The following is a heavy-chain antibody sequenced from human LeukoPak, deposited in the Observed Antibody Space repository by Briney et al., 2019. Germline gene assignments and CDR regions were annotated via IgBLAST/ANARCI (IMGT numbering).Heavy chain of an antibody. J-gene: IGHJ4*02. CDR2: IYYSGST. V-gene: IGHV4-59*01. Sequence: NPSETLSLTCTVSGRSISSYCWSWIRQPPGKGLEWIGYIYYSGSTNYNPPLKSRVTISLDTSKNQFSLNLSSVTAADTAVYYCATAPYESSGYPYFDHWGEGTLVTVSS. CDR1: GRSISSYC. D-gene: IGHD3-22*01. CDR3: ATAPYESSGYPYFDH.